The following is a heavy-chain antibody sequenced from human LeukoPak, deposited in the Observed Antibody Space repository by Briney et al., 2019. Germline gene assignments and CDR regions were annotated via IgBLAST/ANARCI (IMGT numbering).Heavy chain of an antibody. J-gene: IGHJ4*02. CDR2: VSSSGTT. V-gene: IGHV4-4*07. D-gene: IGHD2/OR15-2a*01. CDR3: AGHHPRNTVDF. Sequence: RSSETLSLTCTVSGASISSYFWHWIRHPAGKGLEWIGRVSSSGTTNYNPSLRSRVTMSVDTSRNQISLKLNSVTAADTAVYYCAGHHPRNTVDFWGQGTLVTVSS. CDR1: GASISSYF.